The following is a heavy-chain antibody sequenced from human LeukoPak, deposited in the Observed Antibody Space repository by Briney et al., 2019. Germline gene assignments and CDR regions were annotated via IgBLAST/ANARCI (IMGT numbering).Heavy chain of an antibody. V-gene: IGHV3-53*01. D-gene: IGHD4-17*01. CDR2: IYGADNT. Sequence: QSGGSLRLSCAASGLTVSNNYMSWVRQAPGKGLEWVLVIYGADNTNYADSVKGRFTISRDNSKNTVFLQMNSLRDEDTAVYYCAGDWNGDYVIEYWGQGTLVTVSS. J-gene: IGHJ4*02. CDR3: AGDWNGDYVIEY. CDR1: GLTVSNNY.